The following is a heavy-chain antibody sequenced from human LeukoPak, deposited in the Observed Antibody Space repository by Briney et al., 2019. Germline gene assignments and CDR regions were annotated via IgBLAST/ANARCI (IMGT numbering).Heavy chain of an antibody. CDR2: IYYSGST. Sequence: SETLSLTCTVSGGSISSYYWSWIRQPPGKGLEWIGYIYYSGSTNYNPSLKSRVTISVDTSKNQFSLKLSSVTAADTAVYYCARGTYSGYDYGYYYYGMDVWGQGTTVTVS. D-gene: IGHD5-12*01. V-gene: IGHV4-59*01. CDR1: GGSISSYY. J-gene: IGHJ6*02. CDR3: ARGTYSGYDYGYYYYGMDV.